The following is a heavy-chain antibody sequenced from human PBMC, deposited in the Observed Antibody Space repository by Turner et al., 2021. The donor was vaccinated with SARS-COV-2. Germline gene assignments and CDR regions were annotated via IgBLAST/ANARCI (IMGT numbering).Heavy chain of an antibody. CDR3: ATQGAIGYRYAS. J-gene: IGHJ4*02. CDR2: LYHSGRT. Sequence: QVQLQESGPGLVKPSGTLSLTCAVSGVPITSHTWWTWVRQPPWKGLEWIGELYHSGRTNYSPSLESRVTMSVDKSKNHFSLKLTSVTAAYTAIYYCATQGAIGYRYASWGQGILVTVSS. V-gene: IGHV4-4*02. D-gene: IGHD5-18*01. CDR1: GVPITSHTW.